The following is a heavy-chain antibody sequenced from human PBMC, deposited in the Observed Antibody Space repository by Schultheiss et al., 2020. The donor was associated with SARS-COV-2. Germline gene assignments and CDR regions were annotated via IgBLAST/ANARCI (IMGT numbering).Heavy chain of an antibody. V-gene: IGHV4-34*01. CDR1: GGSFSGYY. D-gene: IGHD3-10*01. CDR3: ARVGETTYYGNYYYGMDV. J-gene: IGHJ6*02. Sequence: SQTLSLTCGVYGGSFSGYYWSWIRQPPGKGLEWIGSIYHSGSTYYNPSLKSRVTISVDKSKNQFSLKLSSVTAADTAVYYCARVGETTYYGNYYYGMDVWGQGTTVTVSS. CDR2: IYHSGST.